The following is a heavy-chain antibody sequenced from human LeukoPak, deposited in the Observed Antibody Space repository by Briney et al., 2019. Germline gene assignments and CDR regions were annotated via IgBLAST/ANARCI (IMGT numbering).Heavy chain of an antibody. D-gene: IGHD3-10*01. CDR3: ARGGVDHYGSGTYYLMYYFDH. Sequence: PGGSLRLSCAASGFTFSSYWMSWVRQAPGKGLEWVANIKQDGSEKYYVDSVKGRFTVSRDDPHNTLYLQMNSVRAEDTAVYFCARGGVDHYGSGTYYLMYYFDHWGQGALVTVSS. CDR1: GFTFSSYW. CDR2: IKQDGSEK. V-gene: IGHV3-7*03. J-gene: IGHJ4*02.